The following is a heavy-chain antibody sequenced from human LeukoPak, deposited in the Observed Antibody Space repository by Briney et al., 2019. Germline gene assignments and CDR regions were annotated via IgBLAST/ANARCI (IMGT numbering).Heavy chain of an antibody. CDR1: GCTFSSYE. J-gene: IGHJ4*02. CDR3: ARGGASSPFDY. Sequence: PGGSLRLSCAASGCTFSSYERNWVRQAPGKGLEWVSYISSSGSTIYYACSVKGRFTISRENPKNSLYLQIKSLRAEATAVYYCARGGASSPFDYWGPGTLVTVSS. V-gene: IGHV3-48*03. CDR2: ISSSGSTI. D-gene: IGHD1-26*01.